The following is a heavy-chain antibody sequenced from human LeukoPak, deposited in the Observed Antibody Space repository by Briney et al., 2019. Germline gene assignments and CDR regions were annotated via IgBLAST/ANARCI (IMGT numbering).Heavy chain of an antibody. Sequence: SETLSLTCAVCGGSFSGYYWSLIRQPPGKGLEWIGEINHSGSTNYNPSLKSRVTISVDTSKNQFSLKLSSVTAADTAVYYCAGATSHDRAPFDYWGQGTLVTVSS. J-gene: IGHJ4*02. V-gene: IGHV4-34*01. CDR3: AGATSHDRAPFDY. CDR1: GGSFSGYY. CDR2: INHSGST.